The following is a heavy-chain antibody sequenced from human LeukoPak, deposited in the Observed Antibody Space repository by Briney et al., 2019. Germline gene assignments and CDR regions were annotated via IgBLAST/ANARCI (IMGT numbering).Heavy chain of an antibody. CDR1: GYTFTGYY. J-gene: IGHJ4*02. CDR2: INPNSGGT. CDR3: GAYYYDSSGHGDY. D-gene: IGHD3-22*01. Sequence: ASVKVSCKASGYTFTGYYMHWVRQAPGQGLEWMGRINPNSGGTNYAQKFQGRVTMTRDTSISTAYMELSRLRSDDTAVYYCGAYYYDSSGHGDYRGQGTLVTVSS. V-gene: IGHV1-2*06.